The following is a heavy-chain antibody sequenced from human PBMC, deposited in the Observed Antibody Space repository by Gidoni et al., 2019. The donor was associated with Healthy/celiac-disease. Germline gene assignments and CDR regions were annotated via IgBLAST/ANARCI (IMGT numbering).Heavy chain of an antibody. CDR2: TYCRSKWYN. CDR3: ARASHYYDSSGYYPYWYFDL. CDR1: GDSVASNRAA. J-gene: IGHJ2*01. V-gene: IGHV6-1*01. D-gene: IGHD3-22*01. Sequence: QVQLQQSGPGLVKPSQTLSLTCAFSGDSVASNRAAWNWIRQSPSSGLEWLGRTYCRSKWYNDYEVSVKSRITINPDTAKNQFSLQMNSVTTEDTAVYYCARASHYYDSSGYYPYWYFDLWGRGTLVTVSS.